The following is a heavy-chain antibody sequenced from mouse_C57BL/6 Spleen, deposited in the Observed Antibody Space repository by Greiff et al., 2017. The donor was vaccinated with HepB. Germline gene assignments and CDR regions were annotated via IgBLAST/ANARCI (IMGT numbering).Heavy chain of an antibody. CDR2: IHPNSGST. CDR3: ASAYGNYEGYYAMDY. CDR1: GYTFTSYW. V-gene: IGHV1-64*01. J-gene: IGHJ4*01. D-gene: IGHD2-1*01. Sequence: QVQLQQSGAELVKPGASVKLSCKASGYTFTSYWMHWVKQRPGQGLEWIGMIHPNSGSTNYNEKFKSKATLTVDKSSSTAYMQLSSLTSEDSAVYYCASAYGNYEGYYAMDYWGQGTSVTVSS.